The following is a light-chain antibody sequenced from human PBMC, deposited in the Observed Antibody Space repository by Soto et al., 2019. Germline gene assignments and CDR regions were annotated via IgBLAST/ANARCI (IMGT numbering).Light chain of an antibody. CDR3: QHYDVYPWT. CDR1: QSVGRW. CDR2: DAS. J-gene: IGKJ1*01. Sequence: DIQMTQFPSTLSASVGDRVTITCRASQSVGRWLAWSQQKPGKAPKVLIYDASTLESGVPSRFSGSVSGTEFTLTVSSLQPDDFATYYCQHYDVYPWTFGQGTKVEI. V-gene: IGKV1-5*01.